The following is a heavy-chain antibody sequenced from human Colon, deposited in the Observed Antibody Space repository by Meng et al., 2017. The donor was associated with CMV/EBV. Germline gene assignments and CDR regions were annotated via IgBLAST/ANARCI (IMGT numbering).Heavy chain of an antibody. J-gene: IGHJ4*02. CDR3: GTFGGDFDY. Sequence: QVQLMQSGADMREPGASVKVSCKASGYTFTGYLIHWVRQAPGKGLEWMGWINPYSGDTIYAQKFEVGVTMTRDASITTAYLELSSLKSDDTAVYYCGTFGGDFDYWGQGTLVTVSS. CDR1: GYTFTGYL. V-gene: IGHV1-2*02. CDR2: INPYSGDT. D-gene: IGHD3-3*01.